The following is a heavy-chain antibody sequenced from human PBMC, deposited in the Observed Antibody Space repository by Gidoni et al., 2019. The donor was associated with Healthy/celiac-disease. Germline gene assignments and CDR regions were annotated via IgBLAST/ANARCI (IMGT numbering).Heavy chain of an antibody. CDR3: ARESREGLTGYYDSSDQRVYYGMDV. CDR2: IYTSGST. CDR1: GGSISSYY. V-gene: IGHV4-4*07. J-gene: IGHJ6*02. D-gene: IGHD3-22*01. Sequence: QVQLQESGPGLVKPSETLSLTCTVSGGSISSYYWIWIRPPAGKGLEWIGRIYTSGSTTYNPSLKSRVTMSVDTSKNQFSLKLSSVTAADTAVYYCARESREGLTGYYDSSDQRVYYGMDVWGQGTTVTVSS.